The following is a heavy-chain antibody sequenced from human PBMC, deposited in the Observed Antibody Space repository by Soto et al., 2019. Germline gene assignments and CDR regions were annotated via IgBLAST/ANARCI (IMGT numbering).Heavy chain of an antibody. CDR1: GGTFSSYS. J-gene: IGHJ6*02. CDR3: ARGRRAGTGAGMDV. CDR2: IIPIFGTA. D-gene: IGHD6-13*01. Sequence: QVQLVQSGAEVKKPGSSVKVSCKASGGTFSSYSISWVRQAPGQGLEWMGGIIPIFGTANYAQKFQGRVTITADKSTSTAYMELSSLRSEDTAVDYCARGRRAGTGAGMDVWGQGTTVTVSS. V-gene: IGHV1-69*06.